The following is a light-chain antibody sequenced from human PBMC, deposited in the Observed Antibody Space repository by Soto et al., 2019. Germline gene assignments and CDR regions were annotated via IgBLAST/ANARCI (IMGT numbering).Light chain of an antibody. V-gene: IGKV1-5*01. J-gene: IGKJ1*01. CDR1: QSISDS. CDR3: QQYNGYSRT. CDR2: DVS. Sequence: DIQMTQSPSTLSASVGGRVTITCRASQSISDSLAWYQQKPGKAPDLLISDVSSLERGVASRFSGSGSGTEFTLTISSMQPDDFATYYCQQYNGYSRTFGQGTKGDIK.